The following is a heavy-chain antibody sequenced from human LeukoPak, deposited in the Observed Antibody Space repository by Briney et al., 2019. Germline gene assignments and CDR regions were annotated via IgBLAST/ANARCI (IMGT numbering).Heavy chain of an antibody. Sequence: GGSLRLSCAASGFTFSNDWMHWVRQAPGKGLVWVSRINTDGSTTTYAGSVKGRFTISRDNAKNTLYLQMNSLRVEDTAVYYCARGRGGSYHYWGQGTLVTVSS. J-gene: IGHJ4*02. CDR2: INTDGSTT. D-gene: IGHD1-26*01. CDR3: ARGRGGSYHY. CDR1: GFTFSNDW. V-gene: IGHV3-74*01.